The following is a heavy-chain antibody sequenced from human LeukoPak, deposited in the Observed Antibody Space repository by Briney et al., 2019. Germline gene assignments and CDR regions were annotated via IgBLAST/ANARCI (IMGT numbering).Heavy chain of an antibody. CDR2: ITHSGST. Sequence: SETLSLTCTVSGGSISSSSYYWGWIRQPPGKGLEWIGEITHSGSTNYNPSLKSRVTISVDTSKNQFSLKLSSVTAADTAVYYCAGVQLERRSAFDIWGQGTMVTVSS. D-gene: IGHD1-1*01. J-gene: IGHJ3*02. CDR3: AGVQLERRSAFDI. V-gene: IGHV4-39*07. CDR1: GGSISSSSYY.